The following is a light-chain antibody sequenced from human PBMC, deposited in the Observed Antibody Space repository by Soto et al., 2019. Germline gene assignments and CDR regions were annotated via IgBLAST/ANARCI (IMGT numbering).Light chain of an antibody. CDR2: DVS. V-gene: IGKV3-11*01. Sequence: EIVLTQSPATLSLSPGERATLSCRASQSVSSQLAWYQQKPGQAPRLLIYDVSNRATGIPARFRGSGSGTDFTLTISSLEPEDSALYYCQQYGGSPITFGLGTRLEIK. CDR3: QQYGGSPIT. CDR1: QSVSSQ. J-gene: IGKJ5*01.